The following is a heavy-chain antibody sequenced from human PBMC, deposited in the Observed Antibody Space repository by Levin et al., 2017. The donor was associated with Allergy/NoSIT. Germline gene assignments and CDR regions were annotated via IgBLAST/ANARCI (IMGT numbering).Heavy chain of an antibody. CDR2: IYYSGST. V-gene: IGHV4-59*01. CDR1: GGSIRSYY. CDR3: ARGRITMVRGVIISYYFDY. D-gene: IGHD3-10*01. Sequence: SQTLSLTCTVSGGSIRSYYWSWIRQPPGKGLEWIGYIYYSGSTNYNPSLKSRVTISVDTSKNQFSLKLSSVTAADTAVYYCARGRITMVRGVIISYYFDYWGQGTLVTVSS. J-gene: IGHJ4*02.